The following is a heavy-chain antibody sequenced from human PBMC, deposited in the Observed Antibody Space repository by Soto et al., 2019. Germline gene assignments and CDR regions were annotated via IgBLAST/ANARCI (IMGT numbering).Heavy chain of an antibody. CDR3: GREPLFAGYYYYLDV. CDR1: GFIFSNYK. J-gene: IGHJ6*03. Sequence: EVQLVESGGGLVKPGGSLTLSCATSGFIFSNYKMNWVRQAPGKGLEWVSSISGTSSHIYYADSVKGRFTISRDNAENSLYLQMNSLRAEDTAVYYCGREPLFAGYYYYLDVWGKGTTLIVSS. CDR2: ISGTSSHI. D-gene: IGHD2-21*01. V-gene: IGHV3-21*06.